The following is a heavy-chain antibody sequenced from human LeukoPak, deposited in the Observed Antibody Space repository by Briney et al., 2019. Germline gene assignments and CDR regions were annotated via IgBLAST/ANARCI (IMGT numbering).Heavy chain of an antibody. CDR3: TRDYYDSSGYSDY. Sequence: GGSLRLSCAASGFTFSSYWMSWVRQAPGKGLEWVANIKQDGSEKYYVDSVKGRFTISRDNAKNSLYLQMNSLRAEDTAVYYCTRDYYDSSGYSDYWGQGTLVTVSS. J-gene: IGHJ4*02. CDR1: GFTFSSYW. CDR2: IKQDGSEK. V-gene: IGHV3-7*01. D-gene: IGHD3-22*01.